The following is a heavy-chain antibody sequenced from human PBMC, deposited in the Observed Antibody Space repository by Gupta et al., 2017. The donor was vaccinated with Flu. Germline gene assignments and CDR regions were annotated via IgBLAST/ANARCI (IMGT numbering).Heavy chain of an antibody. J-gene: IGHJ6*03. CDR2: ISWNSDKI. CDR3: TKDRAAGDYQVFFMDV. V-gene: IGHV3-9*01. Sequence: PGQGLEWVSGISWNSDKIRYAESVRGRCTIPRDNAKNSLFLQMDNPKVEDTSFYYCTKDRAAGDYQVFFMDVWGKGTPVTVSS. D-gene: IGHD3-16*01.